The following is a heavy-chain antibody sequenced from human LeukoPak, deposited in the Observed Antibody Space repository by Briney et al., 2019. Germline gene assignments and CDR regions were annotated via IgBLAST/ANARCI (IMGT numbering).Heavy chain of an antibody. D-gene: IGHD3-10*01. CDR2: IRDDVSNK. CDR1: GFTFSSYG. Sequence: GGALRLSCAASGFTFSSYGMHCVRQAPGKGREWVALIRDDVSNKYYADYVKGRCTMCRDNSKNTLYLQINSLIAEAPGLDCWSRAQTDGSGSYYHDYWGQGTLVPVSS. J-gene: IGHJ4*02. V-gene: IGHV3-30*02. CDR3: SRAQTDGSGSYYHDY.